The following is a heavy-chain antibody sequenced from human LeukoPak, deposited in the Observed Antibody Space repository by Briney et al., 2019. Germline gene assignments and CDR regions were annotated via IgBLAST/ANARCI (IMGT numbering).Heavy chain of an antibody. V-gene: IGHV3-30*19. J-gene: IGHJ5*02. CDR2: ISYDGSNK. CDR3: ARDYKLRYFDWLLSHFGFDP. Sequence: PGGSLRLSCAASGFTFSSYGMHWVRQAPGKGLEWVAVISYDGSNKYYADSVKGRFTISRDNSKNTLYLQMNSLRAEDTAVYYCARDYKLRYFDWLLSHFGFDPWGQGTLVTVSS. CDR1: GFTFSSYG. D-gene: IGHD3-9*01.